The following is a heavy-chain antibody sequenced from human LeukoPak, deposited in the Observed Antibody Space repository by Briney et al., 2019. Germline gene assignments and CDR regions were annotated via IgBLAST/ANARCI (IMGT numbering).Heavy chain of an antibody. Sequence: SETLSLTCTVSGGSISSYYWSWIRQPPGKGLEWIGYIYYSGSTSYNPSLKSRVTISVDTSKNQFSLKLSSVTAADTAVYYCASGYSGSYGRFDYWGQGTLVTVSS. CDR1: GGSISSYY. CDR3: ASGYSGSYGRFDY. J-gene: IGHJ4*02. V-gene: IGHV4-59*01. CDR2: IYYSGST. D-gene: IGHD1-26*01.